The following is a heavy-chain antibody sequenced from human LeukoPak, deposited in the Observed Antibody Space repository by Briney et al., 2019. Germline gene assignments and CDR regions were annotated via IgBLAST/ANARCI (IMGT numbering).Heavy chain of an antibody. CDR1: GFTFSSYG. CDR2: ISYDGSNK. CDR3: AKDIVLRYFDWLLMDTYYYGMDV. J-gene: IGHJ6*02. Sequence: GGSLRLSCAASGFTFSSYGMHWVRQSPGKGLEWVAVISYDGSNKYYADSVKGRFTISRDNSKNTLYLQMSSLRAEDTAVYYCAKDIVLRYFDWLLMDTYYYGMDVWGQGTTVTVSS. V-gene: IGHV3-30*18. D-gene: IGHD3-9*01.